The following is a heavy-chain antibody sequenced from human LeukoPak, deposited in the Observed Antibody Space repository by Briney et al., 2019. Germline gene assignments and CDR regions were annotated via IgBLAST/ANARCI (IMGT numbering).Heavy chain of an antibody. V-gene: IGHV4-59*08. CDR2: IYYSGST. CDR3: ARHRIGDYGGNSGAFDI. D-gene: IGHD4-23*01. Sequence: PSETLSLTCTVSGGSISSYYWSWIRQPPGKGLEWIGYIYYSGSTNYNPSLKSRVTISVDTSKNQFSLKLSSVTAADTAVYYCARHRIGDYGGNSGAFDIWGQGTMVTVSS. CDR1: GGSISSYY. J-gene: IGHJ3*02.